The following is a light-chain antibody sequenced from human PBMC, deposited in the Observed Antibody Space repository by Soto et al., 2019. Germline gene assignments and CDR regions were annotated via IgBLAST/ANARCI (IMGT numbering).Light chain of an antibody. Sequence: DIQMTQSPSSLSASVGGIVTVTCRASQSIGTSLNWYQQKAGKAPRVLISAASRLQSGVPSRFSGSGSGTHFTLTISSLQPEDSATYYCQQGYNTFWTFGQGTKVDIK. V-gene: IGKV1-39*01. CDR1: QSIGTS. J-gene: IGKJ1*01. CDR2: AAS. CDR3: QQGYNTFWT.